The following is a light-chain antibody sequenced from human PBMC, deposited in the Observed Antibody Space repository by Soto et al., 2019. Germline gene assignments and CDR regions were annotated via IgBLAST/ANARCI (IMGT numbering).Light chain of an antibody. CDR1: QSVLYSSNNKNY. V-gene: IGKV4-1*01. Sequence: DIVMTQSPDSLAVSLGERATINCKSSQSVLYSSNNKNYLAWYQQKPGQPPKLLIYWASTRESGVPDRFSGSGSGTDFTLTISSLQAKDGAVYYCQQYYSTPITFGGGTKVEIK. CDR2: WAS. CDR3: QQYYSTPIT. J-gene: IGKJ4*01.